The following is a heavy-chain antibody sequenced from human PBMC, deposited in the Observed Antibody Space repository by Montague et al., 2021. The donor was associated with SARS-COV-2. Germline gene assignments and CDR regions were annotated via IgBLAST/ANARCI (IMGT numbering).Heavy chain of an antibody. V-gene: IGHV4-34*01. J-gene: IGHJ5*02. D-gene: IGHD6-13*01. CDR3: ARGRYSSSWYGVLNWFDP. CDR1: GGSFSGYY. Sequence: ETLSLTCAVYGGSFSGYYWSWIRQPPGKGLEWIGEINHSGSTNYNPSLKSRVTISVDTSKNQFSLKLSSVTAADTAVYYCARGRYSSSWYGVLNWFDPWGQGTLVTVSS. CDR2: INHSGST.